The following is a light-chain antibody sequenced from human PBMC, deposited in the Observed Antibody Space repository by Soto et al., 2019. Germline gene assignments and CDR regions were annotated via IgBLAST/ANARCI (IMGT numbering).Light chain of an antibody. V-gene: IGKV3-15*01. CDR2: GAS. Sequence: EIVMTQSPAAPSVSPGERATLCCRASQSVSSNLAWYQQKPGQAPRLLIYGASTRATGIPARFSGSGSGTEFTLTISSLQSEDFAVYYCQQRSNWLITFGQGTRLEI. J-gene: IGKJ5*01. CDR1: QSVSSN. CDR3: QQRSNWLIT.